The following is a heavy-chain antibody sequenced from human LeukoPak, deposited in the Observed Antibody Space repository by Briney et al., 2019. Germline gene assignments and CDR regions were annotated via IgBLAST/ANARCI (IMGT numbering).Heavy chain of an antibody. V-gene: IGHV3-7*01. J-gene: IGHJ4*02. CDR1: GFTFSTYW. CDR3: ARGCGRAHCSYFFDY. CDR2: IRQDGIET. D-gene: IGHD2-21*02. Sequence: QPGGSLRLSCAASGFTFSTYWMSWVRQAPGKGLEWVATIRQDGIETHYVDFVKGRFIISRDNSKNSLYLQMRSLRAADTAVYYCARGCGRAHCSYFFDYWGQGTLVPVSS.